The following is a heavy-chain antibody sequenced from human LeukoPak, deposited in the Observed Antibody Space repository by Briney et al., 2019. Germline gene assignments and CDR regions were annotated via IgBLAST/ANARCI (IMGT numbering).Heavy chain of an antibody. V-gene: IGHV5-51*01. CDR1: GYSFTNYW. D-gene: IGHD2-21*02. CDR3: ARLTSMAVTTTSLDY. J-gene: IGHJ4*02. CDR2: IYPGDSDT. Sequence: KSLKISCKGSGYSFTNYWIGWVRQMPGKGLEWMGIIYPGDSDTRYSPPFQGQVTISADKAISTAYLQWGSLKASDTAMYYCARLTSMAVTTTSLDYWGQGTLVTVSS.